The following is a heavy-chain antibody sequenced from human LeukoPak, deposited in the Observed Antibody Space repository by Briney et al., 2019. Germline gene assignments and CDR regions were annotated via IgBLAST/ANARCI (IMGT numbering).Heavy chain of an antibody. CDR1: GGSISSGGYS. J-gene: IGHJ4*02. CDR2: IYHSGST. Sequence: SETLSLTCAVSGGSISSGGYSWSWIRQPPGKGLEWIGYIYHSGSTYYNPSLKSRATISVDRSKNQFSLKLSSVTAADTAVYYCARVVRAVASIRGYFDYWGQGTLVTVSS. V-gene: IGHV4-30-2*01. D-gene: IGHD6-19*01. CDR3: ARVVRAVASIRGYFDY.